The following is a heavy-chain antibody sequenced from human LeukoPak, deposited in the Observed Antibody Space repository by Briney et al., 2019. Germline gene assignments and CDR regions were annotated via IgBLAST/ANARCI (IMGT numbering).Heavy chain of an antibody. CDR2: IGTAGDT. Sequence: GGSLRLSCAASGFTFSSYDMHWLRQATGKGLEWVAAIGTAGDTYYPGSVKGRFTISRENAKNSLYLQMNSLRAGDTAVYYCARGAYDSSGPQGIDYWGQGTLVTVSS. J-gene: IGHJ4*02. CDR3: ARGAYDSSGPQGIDY. CDR1: GFTFSSYD. D-gene: IGHD3-22*01. V-gene: IGHV3-13*01.